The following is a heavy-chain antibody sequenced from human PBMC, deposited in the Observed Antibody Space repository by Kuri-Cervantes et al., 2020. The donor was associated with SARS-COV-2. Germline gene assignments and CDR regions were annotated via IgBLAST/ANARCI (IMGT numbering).Heavy chain of an antibody. CDR1: GGSISSHY. V-gene: IGHV4-59*11. CDR2: IYYSGST. CDR3: ARVSYDILTGYYLSPTFDY. D-gene: IGHD3-9*01. Sequence: GSLRLSCTVSGGSISSHYWSWIRQPPGKGLEWIGYIYYSGSTNYNPSLESRVTISVDTSKNQFSLKLSSVTAADTAVYYCARVSYDILTGYYLSPTFDYWGQGTLVTVSS. J-gene: IGHJ4*02.